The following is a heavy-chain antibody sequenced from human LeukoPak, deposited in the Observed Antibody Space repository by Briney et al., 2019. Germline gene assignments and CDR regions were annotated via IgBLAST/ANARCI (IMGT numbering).Heavy chain of an antibody. V-gene: IGHV4-39*07. CDR3: ARMVLWFGESTFDP. J-gene: IGHJ5*02. CDR2: INHSGST. D-gene: IGHD3-10*01. Sequence: PSETLSLTCTVSGGSISSSSYYWGWIRQPPGKGLEWIGEINHSGSTNYNPSLKSRVTISVDTSKNQFSLKLSSVTAADTAVYYCARMVLWFGESTFDPWGQGTLVTVSS. CDR1: GGSISSSSYY.